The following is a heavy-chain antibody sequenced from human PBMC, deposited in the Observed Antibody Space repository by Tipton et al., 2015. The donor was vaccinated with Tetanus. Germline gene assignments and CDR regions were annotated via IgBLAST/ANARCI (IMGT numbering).Heavy chain of an antibody. CDR2: VYYTGST. V-gene: IGHV4-59*02. CDR3: ARANYDYPKKGPFDS. D-gene: IGHD3-3*01. CDR1: GDSVSGCY. J-gene: IGHJ4*02. Sequence: TLSLTCTASGDSVSGCYWSWIRQPPGKGLEWIGYVYYTGSTNHNPSLKSRVTISMDRSKNQFSLRLTSVTAADTAVYYCARANYDYPKKGPFDSWGQGTLVIVSS.